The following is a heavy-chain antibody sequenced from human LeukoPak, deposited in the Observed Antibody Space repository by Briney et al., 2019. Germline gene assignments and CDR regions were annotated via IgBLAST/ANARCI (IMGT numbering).Heavy chain of an antibody. CDR2: IYYSGST. J-gene: IGHJ4*02. D-gene: IGHD6-6*01. Sequence: PSETLSLTCTVSGGSISSGGYYWSWIRQHPGKGLEWIGYIYYSGSTYYNPSLKSRATISVDTSKNQFSLKLSSVTAADTAVYYCARLQAALFDYWGQGTLVTVSS. CDR3: ARLQAALFDY. CDR1: GGSISSGGYY. V-gene: IGHV4-31*03.